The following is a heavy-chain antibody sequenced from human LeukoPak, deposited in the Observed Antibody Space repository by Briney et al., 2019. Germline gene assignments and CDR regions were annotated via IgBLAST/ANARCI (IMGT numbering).Heavy chain of an antibody. CDR2: IYTTGST. D-gene: IGHD3-3*01. CDR3: AGGGFTKFDP. Sequence: PSETLSLTCAVSGDSISSYYWSWIRQPAGKGLEWIGRIYTTGSTNYNPSLNSRVTMPVDTSNNQFSLKLSSVTAADTAVYYCAGGGFTKFDPWGQGTLVTVSS. V-gene: IGHV4-4*07. CDR1: GDSISSYY. J-gene: IGHJ5*02.